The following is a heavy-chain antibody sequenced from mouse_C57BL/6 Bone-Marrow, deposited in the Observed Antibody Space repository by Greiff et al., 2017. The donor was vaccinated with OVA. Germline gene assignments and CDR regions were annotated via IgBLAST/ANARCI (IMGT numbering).Heavy chain of an antibody. CDR2: IDPENGDT. Sequence: VQLQQSGAELVRPGASVKLSCTASGFNIKDDYMHWVKQRPEQGLEWIGWIDPENGDTEYASKFQGKATITADTSSNTAYLQLSSLTSEDTAVYYCTPEHYYGSSWWSAYWGQGTLVTVSA. CDR3: TPEHYYGSSWWSAY. V-gene: IGHV14-4*01. D-gene: IGHD1-1*01. CDR1: GFNIKDDY. J-gene: IGHJ3*01.